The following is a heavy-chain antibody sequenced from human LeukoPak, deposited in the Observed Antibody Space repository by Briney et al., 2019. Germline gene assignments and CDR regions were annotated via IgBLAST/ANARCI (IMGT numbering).Heavy chain of an antibody. CDR3: GRPRSNTNGFDH. V-gene: IGHV4-59*01. D-gene: IGHD2-8*01. CDR2: IYYTGST. J-gene: IGHJ4*01. CDR1: GNTISNDY. Sequence: PREALSLARAASGNTISNDYRGWIRQPPGKGKEWIRYIYYTGSTNYRPSLQSRVTMSVDSSKNQFSLRMNSVTSTETRVYYCGRPRSNTNGFDHWGQGTLVTVSS.